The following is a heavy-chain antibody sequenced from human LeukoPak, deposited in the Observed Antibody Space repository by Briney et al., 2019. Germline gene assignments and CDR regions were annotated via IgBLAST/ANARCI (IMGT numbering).Heavy chain of an antibody. CDR1: GFTFDDYA. CDR2: ISWNSGSI. CDR3: TRDANWNPDY. D-gene: IGHD1-1*01. J-gene: IGHJ4*02. Sequence: PGGSLRLSCAASGFTFDDYAMHWVRQAPGKGLEWVSGISWNSGSIGYADSVQGRFTTSRDNGKNSLYLQMNSLRAEDTAVYYCTRDANWNPDYWGQGTLVTVSS. V-gene: IGHV3-9*01.